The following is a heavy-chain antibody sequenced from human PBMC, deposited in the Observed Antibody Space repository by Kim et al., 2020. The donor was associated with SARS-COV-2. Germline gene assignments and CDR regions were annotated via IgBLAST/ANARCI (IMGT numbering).Heavy chain of an antibody. V-gene: IGHV3-23*01. CDR3: AKNIAAAGTFDY. J-gene: IGHJ4*02. D-gene: IGHD6-13*01. Sequence: YYADSVKGRFTSSRDNSKNTLYLQMNSLRAEDTAVYYCAKNIAAAGTFDYWGQGTLVTVSS.